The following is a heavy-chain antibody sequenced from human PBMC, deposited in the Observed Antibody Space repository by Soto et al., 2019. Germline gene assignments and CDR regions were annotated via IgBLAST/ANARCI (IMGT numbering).Heavy chain of an antibody. V-gene: IGHV4-30-4*01. Sequence: SETLSLTCTVSGGPISSGDYYWSWIRQPPGKGLEWIGYIYYSGSTYYNPSLKSRVTISVDTSKNQFSLKLSSVTAADTAVYYCARGHTSGYYGGFDYWGREPWSPSPQ. CDR2: IYYSGST. J-gene: IGHJ4*02. D-gene: IGHD3-3*01. CDR1: GGPISSGDYY. CDR3: ARGHTSGYYGGFDY.